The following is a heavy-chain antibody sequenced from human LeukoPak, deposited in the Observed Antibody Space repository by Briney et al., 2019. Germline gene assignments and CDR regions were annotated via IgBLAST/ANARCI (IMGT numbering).Heavy chain of an antibody. V-gene: IGHV3-74*01. J-gene: IGHJ5*02. D-gene: IGHD2-15*01. CDR1: GFTFSTYW. CDR2: ISSSGTSS. CDR3: AKGGYTTWFDP. Sequence: PGGSLRLSCEASGFTFSTYWMHWVRQAPGKGLDWVSRISSSGTSSTYADSVKGRFTISRDNAKNTLYLQMSSLKAEDTSVYYCAKGGYTTWFDPWGQGTLVTVSS.